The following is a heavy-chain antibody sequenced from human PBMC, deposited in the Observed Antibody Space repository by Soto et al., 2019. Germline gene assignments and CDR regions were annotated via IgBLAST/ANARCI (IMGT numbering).Heavy chain of an antibody. CDR2: IIPIFGTT. CDR1: GGTFSNYA. V-gene: IGHV1-69*15. Sequence: QVQLVQSGAEVKKPGSSVKVSCKASGGTFSNYAFSWVRQAPGQGLDWMGTIIPIFGTTNFAQKFQGRVTMTAHESTNTVYMEWSSLRSDDTGVYYCARELPAGDGTFREDAFDIWGQGTTVTVSS. D-gene: IGHD2-2*01. J-gene: IGHJ3*02. CDR3: ARELPAGDGTFREDAFDI.